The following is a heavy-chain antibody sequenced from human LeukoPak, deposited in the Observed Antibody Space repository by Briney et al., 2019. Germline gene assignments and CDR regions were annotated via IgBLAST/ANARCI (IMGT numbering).Heavy chain of an antibody. CDR2: ISGSGGST. CDR3: AKDGGSGYYYFDY. J-gene: IGHJ4*02. D-gene: IGHD3-22*01. V-gene: IGHV3-23*01. CDR1: GFTFSSYA. Sequence: PGGYLRLSCAASGFTFSSYAMSWVRQAPGKGLEWVSAISGSGGSTYYADSVKGRFTISRDNSKNTLYVQMNSLRAEDTAVYYCAKDGGSGYYYFDYWGQGTLVTVSS.